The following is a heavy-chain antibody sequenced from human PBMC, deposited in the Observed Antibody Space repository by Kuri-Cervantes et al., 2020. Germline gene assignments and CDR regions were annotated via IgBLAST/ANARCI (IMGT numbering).Heavy chain of an antibody. V-gene: IGHV4-38-2*02. CDR3: ARDYGVYSSGRIDY. CDR1: GYSISSGYY. J-gene: IGHJ4*02. Sequence: SETLSLTCAVSGYSISSGYYWGWIRQPPGKGLEWIGSIYHSGSTYYNPSLKSRVTISVDTSNNQFSLGLRSVTAADTAVYYCARDYGVYSSGRIDYWGQGTLVTVSS. CDR2: IYHSGST. D-gene: IGHD6-19*01.